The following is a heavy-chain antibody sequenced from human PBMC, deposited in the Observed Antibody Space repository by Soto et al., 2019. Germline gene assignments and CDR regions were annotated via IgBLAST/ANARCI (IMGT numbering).Heavy chain of an antibody. Sequence: ASVKGSCKASGGTFSSYTISWVRQAPGQGLEWMGRIIPILGIANYAQKFQGRVTITADKSTSTAYMELSSLRSEDTAVYYCARGYDLGAFDIWGQGTMVTVSS. CDR1: GGTFSSYT. J-gene: IGHJ3*02. V-gene: IGHV1-69*02. D-gene: IGHD1-1*01. CDR2: IIPILGIA. CDR3: ARGYDLGAFDI.